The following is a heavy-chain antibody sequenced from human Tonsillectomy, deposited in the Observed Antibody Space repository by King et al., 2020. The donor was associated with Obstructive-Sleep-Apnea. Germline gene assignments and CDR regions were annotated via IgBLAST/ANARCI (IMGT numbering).Heavy chain of an antibody. CDR3: ARVGFFVRTYYFDN. D-gene: IGHD3-3*01. CDR1: GYTFTEYY. V-gene: IGHV1-2*02. CDR2: INPNSGGT. J-gene: IGHJ4*02. Sequence: QLVQSGAEVKKPGASVRVSCKASGYTFTEYYIHWVRQAPGQGLEWMGWINPNSGGTDYAQKFQGRVTMTRDTSISTVYMELSSLKSGDTAVYYCARVGFFVRTYYFDNWGQGTLVTVSS.